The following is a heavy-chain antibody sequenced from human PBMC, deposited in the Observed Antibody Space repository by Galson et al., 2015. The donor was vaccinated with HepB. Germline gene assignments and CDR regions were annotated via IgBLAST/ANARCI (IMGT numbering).Heavy chain of an antibody. D-gene: IGHD6-6*01. J-gene: IGHJ5*02. CDR2: ISYDGSNK. V-gene: IGHV3-30-3*01. Sequence: SLRLSCAASGFTFSSYAMHWVRQAPGKGLEWVAVISYDGSNKYYADSVKGRFTISRDNSKNTLYLQMNSLRAEDTAVYYCARDLIFSIALNWFDPWGQGTLVTVSS. CDR3: ARDLIFSIALNWFDP. CDR1: GFTFSSYA.